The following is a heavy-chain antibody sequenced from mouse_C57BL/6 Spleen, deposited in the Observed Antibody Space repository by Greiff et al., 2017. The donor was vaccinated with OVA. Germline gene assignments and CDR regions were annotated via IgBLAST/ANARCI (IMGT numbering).Heavy chain of an antibody. D-gene: IGHD2-4*01. V-gene: IGHV1-81*01. Sequence: VKLMESGAELVRPGASVKLSCKASGFTFTSYGISWVKQRTGQGLEWIGEIYPRSGNTYYNEKFKGKATLTADKSSSTAYMELRSLTSEDSAVYFCARGDDYGEGYYCDYWGQGTTLPVSS. CDR1: GFTFTSYG. CDR3: ARGDDYGEGYYCDY. CDR2: IYPRSGNT. J-gene: IGHJ2*01.